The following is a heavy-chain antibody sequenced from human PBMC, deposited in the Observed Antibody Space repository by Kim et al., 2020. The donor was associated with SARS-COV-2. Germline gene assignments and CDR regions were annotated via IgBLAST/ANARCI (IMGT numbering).Heavy chain of an antibody. V-gene: IGHV3-30*02. CDR3: AKDKRDGYNDY. Sequence: KYYADSVKGRFTISRDNSKNTLYLQMNSLRAEDTAVYYCAKDKRDGYNDYWGQGTLVTVSS. D-gene: IGHD5-12*01. J-gene: IGHJ4*02. CDR2: K.